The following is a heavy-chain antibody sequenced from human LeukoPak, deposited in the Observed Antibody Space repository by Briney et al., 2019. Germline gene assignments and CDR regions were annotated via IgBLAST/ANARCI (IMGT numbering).Heavy chain of an antibody. CDR1: GYTSTSYD. CDR2: MNPNSGNT. CDR3: ARGRTRYSGYDYGY. J-gene: IGHJ4*02. D-gene: IGHD5-12*01. V-gene: IGHV1-8*01. Sequence: ASVKVSCKASGYTSTSYDINWVRHATGQGLEWMGWMNPNSGNTGYAQKFQGRVTMTRNTSISTAYMELSSLRSEDTAVYYCARGRTRYSGYDYGYWGQGTLVTVSS.